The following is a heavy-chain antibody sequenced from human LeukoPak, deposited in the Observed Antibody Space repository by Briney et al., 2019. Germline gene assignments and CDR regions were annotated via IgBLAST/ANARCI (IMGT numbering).Heavy chain of an antibody. D-gene: IGHD6-13*01. V-gene: IGHV3-20*04. CDR2: INWNGGST. CDR3: ARDRGGYSSSWAFDY. J-gene: IGHJ4*02. CDR1: GFTFDDYG. Sequence: GGSLRLSCAASGFTFDDYGMSWVRQAPGKGLEWVSGINWNGGSTGYADSVKGRFTISRDNAKNSLYLQMNSLRAEDTAVYYCARDRGGYSSSWAFDYWGQGTLVTVSS.